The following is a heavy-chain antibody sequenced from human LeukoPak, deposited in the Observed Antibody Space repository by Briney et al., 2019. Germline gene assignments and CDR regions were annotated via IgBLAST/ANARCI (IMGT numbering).Heavy chain of an antibody. CDR2: TYYRSKWYN. CDR1: GDSVSINSAA. V-gene: IGHV6-1*01. J-gene: IGHJ6*02. CDR3: AREGSSSWYYHYYYYGMDV. Sequence: SQTLSLTFAISGDSVSINSAAWNWIRQSPSRGLEWLGRTYYRSKWYNDYAVSVKSRITITPDTSKNQFSLQLNSVTPEDTAVYYCAREGSSSWYYHYYYYGMDVWGQGTTVTVSS. D-gene: IGHD6-13*01.